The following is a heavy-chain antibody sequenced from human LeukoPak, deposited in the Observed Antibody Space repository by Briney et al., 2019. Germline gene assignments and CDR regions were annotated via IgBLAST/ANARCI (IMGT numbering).Heavy chain of an antibody. D-gene: IGHD5-18*01. Sequence: GGSLRLSCAASGFTFSSYAMHWVRQAPGKGLEWVAVISYDGSNKYYADSVKGRFTISRDNSKNTLYLQMNSLRAEDTAVYYCARDTAMDYWGQGTLVTVSS. V-gene: IGHV3-30*04. CDR2: ISYDGSNK. CDR3: ARDTAMDY. J-gene: IGHJ4*02. CDR1: GFTFSSYA.